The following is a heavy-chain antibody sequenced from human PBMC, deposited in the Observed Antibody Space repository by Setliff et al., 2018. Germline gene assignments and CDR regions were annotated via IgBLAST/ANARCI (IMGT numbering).Heavy chain of an antibody. D-gene: IGHD4-17*01. CDR2: IGTASDT. V-gene: IGHV3-13*01. CDR3: ARLRKDYGDYYYFDY. CDR1: GFSFSTYD. J-gene: IGHJ4*02. Sequence: PGGSLRLSCAASGFSFSTYDMFWVRQVTGKGLEWVSAIGTASDTFYPDSVKGRFTISRDNAKNSLYLQMNSLRAEDTAVYYCARLRKDYGDYYYFDYWGQGTLVTVSS.